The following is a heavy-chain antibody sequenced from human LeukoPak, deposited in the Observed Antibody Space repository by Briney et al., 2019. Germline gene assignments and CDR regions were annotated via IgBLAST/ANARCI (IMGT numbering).Heavy chain of an antibody. CDR1: GFTFSSYA. V-gene: IGHV3-23*01. CDR3: AKDRLWFGELLLYYFDY. CDR2: ISGSGGSI. Sequence: GGSLTLSCAASGFTFSSYAMRWARQAPGKGREWVSAISGSGGSIYYADSVMGRFTISRDNSKNTLYLQMNSRRAEDTAVYYCAKDRLWFGELLLYYFDYWGQGTLVTVSS. D-gene: IGHD3-10*01. J-gene: IGHJ4*02.